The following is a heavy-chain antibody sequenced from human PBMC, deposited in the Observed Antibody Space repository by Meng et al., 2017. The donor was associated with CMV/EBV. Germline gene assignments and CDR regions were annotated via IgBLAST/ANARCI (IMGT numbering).Heavy chain of an antibody. CDR1: GGPISSNSYY. J-gene: IGHJ4*02. V-gene: IGHV4-39*07. Sequence: LQRPDSGPGAVKPSETLPLPCTCSGGPISSNSYYWGCIRQPPGKGLEWIGEINHSGSTNYNPSLKSRVTISVDTSKNQFSLKLSSVTAADTAVYYCARGQSQWIQLPFDYWGQGTLVTVSS. D-gene: IGHD5-18*01. CDR2: INHSGST. CDR3: ARGQSQWIQLPFDY.